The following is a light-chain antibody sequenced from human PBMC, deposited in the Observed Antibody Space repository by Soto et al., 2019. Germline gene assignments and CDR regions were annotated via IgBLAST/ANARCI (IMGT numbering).Light chain of an antibody. CDR1: QSVSSN. Sequence: EIVMTQSPATLSVSPGERPTLSCRASQSVSSNLAWYQQKPGQAPRLLIYGASTRATGIPARFSGSGSGTEFTLNISSLQSEDFAVYYCQQYNNWPREFGQGTKVEMK. CDR2: GAS. CDR3: QQYNNWPRE. V-gene: IGKV3-15*01. J-gene: IGKJ1*01.